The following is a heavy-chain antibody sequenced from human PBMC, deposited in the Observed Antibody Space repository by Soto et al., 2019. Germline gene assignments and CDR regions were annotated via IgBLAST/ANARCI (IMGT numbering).Heavy chain of an antibody. CDR1: GGTFSRYA. CDR2: IIPIFAAA. Sequence: QVQLVQSGAEVKKPGSSVKVSCKASGGTFSRYAISWVRQAPGRGLEWMGGIIPIFAAANDALKFHDGVTMTVDESTRTAYIVLSSLSAEDTAFYYCARAERPAHEARLTTFSYYGLDVWVQGTTVTVSS. J-gene: IGHJ6*02. CDR3: ARAERPAHEARLTTFSYYGLDV. D-gene: IGHD4-4*01. V-gene: IGHV1-69*01.